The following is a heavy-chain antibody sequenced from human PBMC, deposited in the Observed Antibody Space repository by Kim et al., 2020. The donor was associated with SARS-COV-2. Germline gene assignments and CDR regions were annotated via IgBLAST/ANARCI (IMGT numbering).Heavy chain of an antibody. V-gene: IGHV1-18*01. Sequence: ASVKVSCKASGYTFTNYAISWVRQAPGQGLEWMGWISAYNGNTNYAQKLQGRVTMTTDTSTSTAYMELRSLRSDDTAVYYCARDETTGLSGLDVWGQGTTVTVSS. CDR2: ISAYNGNT. D-gene: IGHD3-9*01. CDR3: ARDETTGLSGLDV. CDR1: GYTFTNYA. J-gene: IGHJ6*02.